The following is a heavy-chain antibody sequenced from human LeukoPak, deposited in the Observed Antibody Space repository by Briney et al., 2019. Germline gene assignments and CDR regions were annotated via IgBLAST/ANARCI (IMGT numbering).Heavy chain of an antibody. V-gene: IGHV3-23*01. J-gene: IGHJ4*02. CDR1: GFTFSSYA. CDR2: ISGSGGST. Sequence: GGSLRLSCAASGFTFSSYAVSWVRQAPGKGLEWVSAISGSGGSTYYADSVKGRFTISRDNSKNTLYLQMNSLRAEDTAVYYCAKGALRFWELLNWSDYWRQGTLVTVSP. D-gene: IGHD3-10*01. CDR3: AKGALRFWELLNWSDY.